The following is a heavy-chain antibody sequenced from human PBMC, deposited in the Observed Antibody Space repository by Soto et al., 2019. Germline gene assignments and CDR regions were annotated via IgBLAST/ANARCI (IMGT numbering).Heavy chain of an antibody. Sequence: SETLSLTCTVSGGSISSYYWTWIRQPPGKGLEWIGYIYYSGSTNYNPSLKSRVTISVDTSKNKFSRKLSSVTAADTAVYYCARWVQEYYGASGYYPRWFDPWGQGTRSSVSS. D-gene: IGHD3-22*01. J-gene: IGHJ5*02. CDR3: ARWVQEYYGASGYYPRWFDP. CDR1: GGSISSYY. V-gene: IGHV4-59*08. CDR2: IYYSGST.